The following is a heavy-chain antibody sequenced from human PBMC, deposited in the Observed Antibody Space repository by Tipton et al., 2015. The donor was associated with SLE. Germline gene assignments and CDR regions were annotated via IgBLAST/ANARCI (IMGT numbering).Heavy chain of an antibody. CDR1: GGSISSHY. J-gene: IGHJ2*01. V-gene: IGHV4-59*04. D-gene: IGHD2-8*01. CDR2: FYYSGST. Sequence: TLSLTCTVSGGSISSHYWSWIRQPPGKGLEWIGCFYYSGSTYYNPSLKSRVTISVDTSKNQFSLKLSSVTAADTAVYYCASPMLSNWYFDLWGRGTLVTVSS. CDR3: ASPMLSNWYFDL.